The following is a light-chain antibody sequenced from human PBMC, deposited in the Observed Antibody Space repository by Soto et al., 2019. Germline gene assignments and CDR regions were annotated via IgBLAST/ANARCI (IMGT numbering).Light chain of an antibody. Sequence: QPALTHPASGNGSPGQSIPILCSGTSSDSGSYNHVAWYQQFPGKSPKLMIYAVSDRPSGVSDRFSGSKPGITASLTISGLQTEGEADYYCISYTVGQSDHFGIGTRV. V-gene: IGLV2-14*03. CDR1: SSDSGSYNH. CDR3: ISYTVGQSDH. CDR2: AVS. J-gene: IGLJ1*01.